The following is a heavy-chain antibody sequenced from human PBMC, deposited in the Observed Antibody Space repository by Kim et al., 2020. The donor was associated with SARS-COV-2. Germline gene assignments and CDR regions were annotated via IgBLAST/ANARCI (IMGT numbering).Heavy chain of an antibody. V-gene: IGHV4-39*01. J-gene: IGHJ6*02. CDR3: ARHQDNYYYYYGMDV. CDR1: GGSISSSSYY. D-gene: IGHD2-15*01. Sequence: SETLSLTCTVSGGSISSSSYYWGWIRQPPGKGLEWIGSIYYSGSTYYNPSLKSRVTISVDTSKNQFSLKLSSVTAADTAVYYCARHQDNYYYYYGMDVWGQGTTVTVSS. CDR2: IYYSGST.